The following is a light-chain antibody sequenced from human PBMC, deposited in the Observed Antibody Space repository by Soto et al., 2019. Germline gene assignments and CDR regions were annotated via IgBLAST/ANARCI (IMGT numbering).Light chain of an antibody. V-gene: IGLV2-14*03. CDR2: DVS. Sequence: QSALTQPASVSGSPGQSIAIACTGTSSDVGSYNYVSWYQRHPDKAPELIIYDVSNRPSGVSDRFSGSKSGNTATLTISGLQAEDEADYYCTSYTTSSTDVFGTGTKLTVL. CDR1: SSDVGSYNY. J-gene: IGLJ1*01. CDR3: TSYTTSSTDV.